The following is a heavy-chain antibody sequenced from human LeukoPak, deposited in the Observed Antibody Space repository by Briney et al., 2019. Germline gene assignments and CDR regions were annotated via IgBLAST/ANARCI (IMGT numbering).Heavy chain of an antibody. CDR1: GLTFSSSW. V-gene: IGHV3-7*01. J-gene: IGHJ5*02. Sequence: GGSLRLSCVASGLTFSSSWMNWIRHAPGKGPEWLANINPAGSQKDYVDSVKGRFTISRDNAKDSVFLQMNNLRAEDTAVYYCARYSGSFPGWLDPWGPGTLVTVSS. CDR2: INPAGSQK. D-gene: IGHD1-26*01. CDR3: ARYSGSFPGWLDP.